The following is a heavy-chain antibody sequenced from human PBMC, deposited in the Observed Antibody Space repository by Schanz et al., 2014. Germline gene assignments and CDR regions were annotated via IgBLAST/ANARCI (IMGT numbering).Heavy chain of an antibody. CDR3: GRRTDWNVDY. D-gene: IGHD1-1*01. Sequence: VQLVESGGGVVQPGGSLRLSCAASGFTLSNSDMHWVRQGTGKGLEWVSTIGYLGDTYYPDSVKSRFTVSRDSDQNSLYLQMNSRRARDTAVYYCGRRTDWNVDYWGQGALVTVSS. J-gene: IGHJ4*02. CDR1: GFTLSNSD. CDR2: IGYLGDT. V-gene: IGHV3-13*01.